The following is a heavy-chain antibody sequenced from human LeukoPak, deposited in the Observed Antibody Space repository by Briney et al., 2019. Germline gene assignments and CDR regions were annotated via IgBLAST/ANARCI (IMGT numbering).Heavy chain of an antibody. D-gene: IGHD1-14*01. Sequence: PSETLSLTCTVSGGSISSGSYYWSWIRQPAGKGLEWIGRIYTSGSTNYNPSLKSRVTISVDTSKNQFSLKLSSVTAADTAVYYCARGVPPEYYFDYWGQGTLVTVSS. V-gene: IGHV4-61*02. CDR1: GGSISSGSYY. J-gene: IGHJ4*02. CDR2: IYTSGST. CDR3: ARGVPPEYYFDY.